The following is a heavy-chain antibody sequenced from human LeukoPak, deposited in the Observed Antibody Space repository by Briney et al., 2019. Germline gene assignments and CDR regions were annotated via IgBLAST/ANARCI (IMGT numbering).Heavy chain of an antibody. J-gene: IGHJ6*02. CDR2: ISAYNGNT. V-gene: IGHV1-18*01. CDR3: AREAEYSSSWCSYYYYGMDV. Sequence: ASVKVSCKASGYTFTSYGISWVRQAPGQGLEWMGWISAYNGNTNYAQKLQGRVTMTTDTSTSTAYMELRSLRTDDTAVYYCAREAEYSSSWCSYYYYGMDVWGQGTTVTVSS. CDR1: GYTFTSYG. D-gene: IGHD6-13*01.